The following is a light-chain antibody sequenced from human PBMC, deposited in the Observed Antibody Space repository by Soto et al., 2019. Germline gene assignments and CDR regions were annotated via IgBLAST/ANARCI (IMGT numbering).Light chain of an antibody. CDR3: QQYNSYPWT. J-gene: IGKJ1*01. CDR2: DAS. CDR1: QSINYW. V-gene: IGKV1-5*01. Sequence: DIKMTQSPSTLSASVGDRVTFCLRASQSINYWLAWYQQKPGKAPKLLVYDASSLESGVPSRFSGSGSGTEFTLTIGSLQPDDFAAYYCQQYNSYPWTFGQGTKVDIK.